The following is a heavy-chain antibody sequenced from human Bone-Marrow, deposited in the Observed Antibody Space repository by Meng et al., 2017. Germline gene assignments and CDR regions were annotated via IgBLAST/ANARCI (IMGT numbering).Heavy chain of an antibody. V-gene: IGHV4-34*01. Sequence: QVKLQQWWLRLLKPSVNLSLTCVVSGGSFSDYYWSWIRQPPGKGLEWIGEINHSGSTNYNPSLESRATISVDTSQNNLSLKLSSVTAADSAVYYCARGPTTMAHDFDYWGQGTLVTVSS. CDR1: GGSFSDYY. D-gene: IGHD4-11*01. CDR3: ARGPTTMAHDFDY. J-gene: IGHJ4*02. CDR2: INHSGST.